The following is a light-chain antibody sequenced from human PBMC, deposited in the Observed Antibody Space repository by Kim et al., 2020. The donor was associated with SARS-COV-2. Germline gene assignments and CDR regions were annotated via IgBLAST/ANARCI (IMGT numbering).Light chain of an antibody. J-gene: IGLJ3*02. Sequence: QPVLTQSSSASASLGSSVKLTCTLNRCHSDYIIAWHQQQPGKAHRYLMIVQSTGPYTKGSGLPDRFSSSGSGADRYRTISNLQSEDEADYYCETWDKYRNIGVFWGGTQLTFL. CDR3: ETWDKYRNIGV. CDR2: VQSTGPY. V-gene: IGLV4-60*03. CDR1: RCHSDYI.